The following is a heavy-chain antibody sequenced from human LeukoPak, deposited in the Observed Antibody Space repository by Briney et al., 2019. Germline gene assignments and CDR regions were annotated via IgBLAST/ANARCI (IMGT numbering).Heavy chain of an antibody. J-gene: IGHJ4*02. Sequence: SETLSLTCTVSGGSISSGSYYWGWIRQPPGKGLEWIGSIYYSGSTYYNPSLQSRVTMSVDTSKNPFSLRLSSVTAADTAVYYCARHLYYYGSGSYYNGEVDYWGQGTLVTVSS. CDR2: IYYSGST. V-gene: IGHV4-39*01. D-gene: IGHD3-10*01. CDR1: GGSISSGSYY. CDR3: ARHLYYYGSGSYYNGEVDY.